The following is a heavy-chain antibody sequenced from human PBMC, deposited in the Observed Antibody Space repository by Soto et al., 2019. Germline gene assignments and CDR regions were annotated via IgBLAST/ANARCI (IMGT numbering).Heavy chain of an antibody. V-gene: IGHV1-18*01. CDR1: GYTFTSYG. J-gene: IGHJ4*02. Sequence: ASVKVSCKASGYTFTSYGISWVRQAPGQGLEWMGWISAYNGNTNYAQKLQGRVTMTTDTSTSTAYMELRSLRSDDTAVYYCARDRRDESVAGTCHYWGQGTLVTVSS. D-gene: IGHD6-19*01. CDR3: ARDRRDESVAGTCHY. CDR2: ISAYNGNT.